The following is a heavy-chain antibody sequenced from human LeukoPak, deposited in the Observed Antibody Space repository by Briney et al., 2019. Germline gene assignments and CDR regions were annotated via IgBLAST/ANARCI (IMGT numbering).Heavy chain of an antibody. J-gene: IGHJ6*03. V-gene: IGHV4-39*07. Sequence: TSETLSLTCTVSGGSISSSSYYWGWIRQPPGKGLEWIGSIYYSGSTYYNPSLKSRVTISVDRSKNQFSLKLSSVTAADTAVYYCARVRSGYDFWSGYSRYYYYMDVWGKGTTVTVSS. CDR1: GGSISSSSYY. D-gene: IGHD3-3*01. CDR3: ARVRSGYDFWSGYSRYYYYMDV. CDR2: IYYSGST.